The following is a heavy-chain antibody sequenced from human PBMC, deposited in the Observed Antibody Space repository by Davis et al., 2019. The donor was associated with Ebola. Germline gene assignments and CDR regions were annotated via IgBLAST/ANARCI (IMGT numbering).Heavy chain of an antibody. CDR3: ARQYSSSAIFDY. Sequence: LSLTCAVSDGAITNAGYNWSWIRQHPVKGLEWIGHIHYSGGTYYNPSLKGRVTISVDTSKNQLSLRLTSVTAADTAVYFCARQYSSSAIFDYWGQGTLVNVSS. V-gene: IGHV4-31*11. CDR1: DGAITNAGYN. D-gene: IGHD3-22*01. CDR2: IHYSGGT. J-gene: IGHJ4*02.